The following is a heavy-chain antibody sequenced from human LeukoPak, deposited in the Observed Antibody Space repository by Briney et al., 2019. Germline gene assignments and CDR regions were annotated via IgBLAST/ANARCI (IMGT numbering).Heavy chain of an antibody. CDR1: GGSISSGGYY. J-gene: IGHJ6*02. CDR3: ARVDPHKVNV. Sequence: SETLSLTRTVSGGSISSGGYYWSWIRQHPGKGLEWIGYIYYSGSTYYNPSLKSRVTISVDTSKNQFSLKLSSVTAADTAVYYCARVDPHKVNVWGQGTTVTVSS. CDR2: IYYSGST. V-gene: IGHV4-31*03. D-gene: IGHD3/OR15-3a*01.